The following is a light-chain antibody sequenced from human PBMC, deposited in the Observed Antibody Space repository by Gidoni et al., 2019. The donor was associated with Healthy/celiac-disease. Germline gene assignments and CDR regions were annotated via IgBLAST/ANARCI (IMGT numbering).Light chain of an antibody. Sequence: EIVMTQSRATLSVSPGERATFSCRASQSVSSNLAWYQQKPGQAPRLLIYGASTRATGIPARFSGSGSGTEFTVTISSLQSEDFEVYYCQQYNNWPPWTFGQGTKVEIK. V-gene: IGKV3-15*01. CDR1: QSVSSN. J-gene: IGKJ1*01. CDR2: GAS. CDR3: QQYNNWPPWT.